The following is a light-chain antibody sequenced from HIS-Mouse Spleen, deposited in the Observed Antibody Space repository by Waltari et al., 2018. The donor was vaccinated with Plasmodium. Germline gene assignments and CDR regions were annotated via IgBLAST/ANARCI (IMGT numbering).Light chain of an antibody. Sequence: TQSPLSLPVTPGEPASISCRSSQSLLHSNGYNYLDWYLQKPGQSPQLLIYLGSNRASGVPDRFSGSGAGTDFTLKISRVEAEDVGVYYCMQALQTPNTFGQGTKLEIK. CDR2: LGS. V-gene: IGKV2-28*01. J-gene: IGKJ2*01. CDR3: MQALQTPNT. CDR1: QSLLHSNGYNY.